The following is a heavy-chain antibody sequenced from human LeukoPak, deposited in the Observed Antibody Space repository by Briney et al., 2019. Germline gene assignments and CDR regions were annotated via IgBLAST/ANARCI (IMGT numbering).Heavy chain of an antibody. CDR2: ISSSSSYI. V-gene: IGHV3-21*01. CDR3: PRAWNDFWSGYYMFDY. CDR1: GFTFSSYS. D-gene: IGHD3-3*01. Sequence: GGSLRLSCAASGFTFSSYSMNWVRQAPGKGLEWVSSISSSSSYIYYADSVKARFTISRDNAKNSLYLQMNSLRAEDTAVYYCPRAWNDFWSGYYMFDYWGQGILVTVSS. J-gene: IGHJ4*02.